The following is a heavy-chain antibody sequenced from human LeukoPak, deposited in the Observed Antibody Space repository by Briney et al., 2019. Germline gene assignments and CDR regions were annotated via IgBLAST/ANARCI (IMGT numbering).Heavy chain of an antibody. J-gene: IGHJ4*02. CDR3: TTDCGTVVTFDY. CDR1: GFTFSNAW. Sequence: GGSLRLSCAASGFTFSNAWMSWVRQAPGKGLEWVGRIKSKTDGGTTDYAAPVKGRFTISRDDSKNTLHLQMNSLETEDTAVYYCTTDCGTVVTFDYWGQGTLVTVSS. V-gene: IGHV3-15*01. D-gene: IGHD4-23*01. CDR2: IKSKTDGGTT.